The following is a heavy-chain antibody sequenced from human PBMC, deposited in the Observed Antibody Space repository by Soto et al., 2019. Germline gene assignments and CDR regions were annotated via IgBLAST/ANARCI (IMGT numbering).Heavy chain of an antibody. V-gene: IGHV3-66*01. J-gene: IGHJ2*01. CDR2: IQSGGPT. Sequence: KGLEWVSLIQSGGPTYYADSVKGRFTISRDTSENTVHLQMDSLSAEDTVVYYCVFFFQAEDGIRDTVPVSAFLLNRSSDL. D-gene: IGHD2-15*01. CDR3: VFFFQAEDGIRDTVPVSAFLLNRSSDL.